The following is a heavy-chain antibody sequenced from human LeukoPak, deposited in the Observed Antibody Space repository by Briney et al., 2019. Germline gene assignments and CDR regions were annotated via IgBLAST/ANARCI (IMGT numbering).Heavy chain of an antibody. V-gene: IGHV3-30*03. J-gene: IGHJ4*02. D-gene: IGHD3-22*01. CDR1: GFTFSSYG. CDR3: ARDGGGGDYDSSGHQGY. CDR2: ISYDGSNK. Sequence: GRSLRLSCAASGFTFSSYGMHWVRQAPGKGLEWVAVISYDGSNKYYADSVKGRFTISRDNAKNSLYLQMNSLRAEDTAVYYCARDGGGGDYDSSGHQGYWGQGTLVTVSS.